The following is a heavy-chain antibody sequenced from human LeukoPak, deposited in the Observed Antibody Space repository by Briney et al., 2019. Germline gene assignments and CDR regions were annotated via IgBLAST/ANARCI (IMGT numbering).Heavy chain of an antibody. J-gene: IGHJ6*03. CDR1: GGSISSYY. D-gene: IGHD2-2*02. V-gene: IGHV4-59*01. CDR2: IYYSGST. CDR3: ARIPADINYYYYYMDV. Sequence: SETLSLTCTVSGGSISSYYWSWIRQPPGKGLEWIGYIYYSGSTNYNPSLKSRVTISIDTSKNQFSLKLSSVTAADTAVYYCARIPADINYYYYYMDVWGKGTTVTVSS.